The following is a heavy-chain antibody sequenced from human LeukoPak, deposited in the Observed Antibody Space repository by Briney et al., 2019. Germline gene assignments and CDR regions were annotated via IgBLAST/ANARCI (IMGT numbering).Heavy chain of an antibody. CDR2: INHSGST. J-gene: IGHJ4*02. D-gene: IGHD2-2*01. Sequence: NSSETLSLTCAVSGGSISSGGYSWSWIRQPPGKGLEWIGEINHSGSTNYNPSLKSRVTISVDTSKNQFSLKLSSVTAADTAVYYCARIGDEQDIVVVPAAAFDYWGQGTLVTVSS. V-gene: IGHV4-34*01. CDR1: GGSISSGGYS. CDR3: ARIGDEQDIVVVPAAAFDY.